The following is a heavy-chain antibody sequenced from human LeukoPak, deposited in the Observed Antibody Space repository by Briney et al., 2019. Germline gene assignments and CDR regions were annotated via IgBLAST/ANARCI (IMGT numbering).Heavy chain of an antibody. CDR2: IYYSGST. CDR3: ARGDNNYAH. D-gene: IGHD2-2*01. CDR1: GGSISSYY. J-gene: IGHJ4*02. V-gene: IGHV4-59*01. Sequence: SETLSLTCTVFGGSISSYYWSWIRQPPGKGLEWIGYIYYSGSTKYNPSLKSRVAISVDTSKNQFSLKLNSVTAADTAVYYCARGDNNYAHWGRGTLVTVSS.